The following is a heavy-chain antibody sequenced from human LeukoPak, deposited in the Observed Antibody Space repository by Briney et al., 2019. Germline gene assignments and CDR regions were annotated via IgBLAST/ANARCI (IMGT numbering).Heavy chain of an antibody. CDR2: IYYSGST. Sequence: KPSETLSLTCTVSGCSISSSSYYWGSIRQPPGKGLEWIGSIYYSGSTYYNPSLKSRATISVDTSKNQFSLKLSSVTAADTAVYYCARDRTIFESMGRSDAFDIWGQGTMVTVSS. V-gene: IGHV4-39*07. D-gene: IGHD3-3*01. CDR3: ARDRTIFESMGRSDAFDI. CDR1: GCSISSSSYY. J-gene: IGHJ3*02.